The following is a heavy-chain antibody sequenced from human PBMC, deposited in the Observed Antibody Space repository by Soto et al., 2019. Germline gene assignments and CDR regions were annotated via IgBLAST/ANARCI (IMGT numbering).Heavy chain of an antibody. CDR1: GYTFTSYC. CDR2: INPSGGST. V-gene: IGHV1-46*01. Sequence: ASVKVSCKASGYTFTSYCMHWVRQAPGQGLEWMGIINPSGGSTSYAQKFQGRVTMTRDTSTSTVYMELSSLRSEDTAVYYCARTYGDYYYGMDVWGQGTTVTVSS. D-gene: IGHD4-17*01. CDR3: ARTYGDYYYGMDV. J-gene: IGHJ6*02.